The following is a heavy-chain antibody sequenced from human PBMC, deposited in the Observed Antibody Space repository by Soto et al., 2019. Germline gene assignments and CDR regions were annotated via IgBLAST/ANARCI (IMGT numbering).Heavy chain of an antibody. Sequence: SVKVSCKASGGTFSSYAISWVRQAPGQGLEWMGGIIPIFGTANYAQKFQGRVTITADESTSTAYMELSSLRSEDTAVYYCARDSAFGGDHYGMDVWGQGTTVTVSS. D-gene: IGHD3-10*01. CDR2: IIPIFGTA. V-gene: IGHV1-69*13. J-gene: IGHJ6*02. CDR3: ARDSAFGGDHYGMDV. CDR1: GGTFSSYA.